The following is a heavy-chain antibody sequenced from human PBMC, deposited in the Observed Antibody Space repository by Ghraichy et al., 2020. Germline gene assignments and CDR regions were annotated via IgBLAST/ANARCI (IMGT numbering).Heavy chain of an antibody. J-gene: IGHJ4*01. CDR1: GFTFGDYA. Sequence: GGSLRLSCAASGFTFGDYAMHWVHQAPGKGLEWVAVISYDGDNKYYSDSLKGRITISRDNSMNRLYLQMNSLKPEDTAVFYCAASGYESGYFDYWGQGTLVTVSS. V-gene: IGHV3-30*04. D-gene: IGHD5-12*01. CDR3: AASGYESGYFDY. CDR2: ISYDGDNK.